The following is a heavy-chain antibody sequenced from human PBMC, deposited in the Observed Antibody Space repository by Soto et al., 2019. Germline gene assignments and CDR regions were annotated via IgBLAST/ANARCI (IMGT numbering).Heavy chain of an antibody. J-gene: IGHJ5*02. D-gene: IGHD3-3*01. V-gene: IGHV1-69*06. Sequence: SVKVSCKASGGTFSSYAISWVRQAPGQGLEWMGGIIPIFGTANYAQKFQGRVTITADKSTSTAYMELSSLRSEDTAVYYCARGGYDFWSGYRRNWFDPWGQGTLVTVSS. CDR3: ARGGYDFWSGYRRNWFDP. CDR2: IIPIFGTA. CDR1: GGTFSSYA.